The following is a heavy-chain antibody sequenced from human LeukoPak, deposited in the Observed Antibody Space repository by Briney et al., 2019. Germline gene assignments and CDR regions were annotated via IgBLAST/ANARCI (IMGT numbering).Heavy chain of an antibody. V-gene: IGHV3-48*01. J-gene: IGHJ4*02. CDR1: GFTFSSYS. CDR3: VYGSGSHNS. CDR2: ISSSSSTI. Sequence: GSLRLSCVASGFTFSSYSMNWVRQAPGKGLEWVSYISSSSSTIYYADSVKGRFTISRDNAKNSLYLQMNSLRAEDTAVYYCVYGSGSHNSWGQGTLVTVSS. D-gene: IGHD3-10*01.